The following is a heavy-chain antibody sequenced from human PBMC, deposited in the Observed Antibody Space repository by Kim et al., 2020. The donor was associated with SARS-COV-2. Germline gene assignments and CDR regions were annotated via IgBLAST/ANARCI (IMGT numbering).Heavy chain of an antibody. D-gene: IGHD3-10*01. Sequence: NKNYADSGKGRFTISRDNSKNTLYLQMNSLRADDTAVYYCARGTYYYGGYWGQGTLVTVSS. J-gene: IGHJ4*02. CDR3: ARGTYYYGGY. V-gene: IGHV3-30*01. CDR2: NK.